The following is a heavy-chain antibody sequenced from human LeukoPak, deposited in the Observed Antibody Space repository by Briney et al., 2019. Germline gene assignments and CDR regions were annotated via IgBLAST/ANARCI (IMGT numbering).Heavy chain of an antibody. V-gene: IGHV4-30-4*01. CDR3: ARVLEVHSSSWYESAYYFDY. Sequence: SETLSLTCTVSGGSISSDDYYWSWIRQPPGKGLEWIGYIYYSGSTYYNPSLKSRVTISVDTSKNQFSLKLSSVTAADTAVYYCARVLEVHSSSWYESAYYFDYWGQGTLVTVSS. CDR2: IYYSGST. D-gene: IGHD6-13*01. J-gene: IGHJ4*02. CDR1: GGSISSDDYY.